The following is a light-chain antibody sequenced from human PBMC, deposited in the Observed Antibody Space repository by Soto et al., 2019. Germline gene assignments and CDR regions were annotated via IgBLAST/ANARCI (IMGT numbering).Light chain of an antibody. CDR1: YSDVGGYNF. J-gene: IGLJ1*01. CDR3: CSYARSTSYV. V-gene: IGLV2-14*01. CDR2: DVD. Sequence: QSVLTQPASVSGSPGQSITISCTGTYSDVGGYNFVTWYQQHPGKAPKLIIHDVDTRPSGVSNRFSGSKSGTTASLTISGLQPEDEADYYCCSYARSTSYVFGTGTKLTVL.